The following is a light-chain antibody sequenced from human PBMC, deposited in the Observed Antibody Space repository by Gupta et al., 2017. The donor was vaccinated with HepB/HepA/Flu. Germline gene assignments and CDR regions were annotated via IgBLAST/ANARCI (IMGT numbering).Light chain of an antibody. CDR1: QSISSY. V-gene: IGKV1-39*01. CDR3: QQGDSTPCT. CDR2: AAS. J-gene: IGKJ2*02. Sequence: DIQMTQSPSSLSASVGDRVTITCRASQSISSYLNWYQQKPGKAPKLLIYAASSLQSGVPSRFSGSGSGTDFTLTISSLQPEDFATYYCQQGDSTPCTFGQGTKVEIK.